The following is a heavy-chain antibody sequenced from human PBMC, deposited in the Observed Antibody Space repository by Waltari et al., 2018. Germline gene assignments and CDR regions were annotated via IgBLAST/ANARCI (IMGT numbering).Heavy chain of an antibody. CDR2: IYYSGST. J-gene: IGHJ4*02. D-gene: IGHD6-13*01. CDR1: GGCIRSGGYY. V-gene: IGHV4-31*03. CDR3: ARGRRIAAAVNPDY. Sequence: QVQLQESGPGLVKPSQTLSLTCTVSGGCIRSGGYYWSWIRQHPGKGLEWIGYIYYSGSTYYNPSLKSRVTISVDTSKNQFSLKLSSVTAADTAVYYCARGRRIAAAVNPDYWGQGTLVTVSS.